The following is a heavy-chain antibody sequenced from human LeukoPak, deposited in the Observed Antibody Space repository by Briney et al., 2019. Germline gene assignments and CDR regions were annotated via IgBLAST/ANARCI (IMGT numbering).Heavy chain of an antibody. V-gene: IGHV1-69*05. J-gene: IGHJ4*02. CDR1: GGTFSSYA. CDR3: ARFGATVTLVFDY. D-gene: IGHD4-11*01. CDR2: IIPIFGTA. Sequence: ASVKVSCKASGGTFSSYAISWVRQAPGQGLEWMGGIIPIFGTANYAQKFQGRVTITTDESTSTAYMELRSLRSDDTAVYYCARFGATVTLVFDYWGQGTPVTVSS.